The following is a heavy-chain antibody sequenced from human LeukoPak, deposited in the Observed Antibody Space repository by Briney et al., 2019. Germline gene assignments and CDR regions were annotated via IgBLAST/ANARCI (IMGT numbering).Heavy chain of an antibody. D-gene: IGHD3-10*01. CDR3: AARKVRGVWFYLDY. Sequence: GGSLRLSCAASGFTVSAYAMAWVRQAPGKGLEWVSTIYDDNTYYADSVRGRFAISTDNSKNTLYLQMNSLRVEDTAVYFCAARKVRGVWFYLDYWGQGTLVTVSS. CDR2: IYDDNT. CDR1: GFTVSAYA. V-gene: IGHV3-23*01. J-gene: IGHJ4*02.